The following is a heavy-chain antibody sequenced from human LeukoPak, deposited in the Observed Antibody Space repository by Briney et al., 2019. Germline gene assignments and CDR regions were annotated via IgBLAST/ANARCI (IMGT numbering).Heavy chain of an antibody. CDR1: GGSISSYY. CDR3: ARRDAYDSSGTLFDY. V-gene: IGHV4-59*08. J-gene: IGHJ4*02. D-gene: IGHD3-22*01. Sequence: SETLSLTCTVSGGSISSYYWSWIRQPPGKGLEWSGYIYYSGSTNYNPSLKSRVTISIDTSKNQFSLKLSSVTAADTAVYYCARRDAYDSSGTLFDYWGQGTLVTVSS. CDR2: IYYSGST.